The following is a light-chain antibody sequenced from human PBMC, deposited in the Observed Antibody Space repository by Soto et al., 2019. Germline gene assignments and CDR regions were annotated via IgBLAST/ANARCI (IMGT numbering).Light chain of an antibody. Sequence: QSALTQPRSVSGSPGRSVTVSCTGTSSDVGGYNYVSWYRQYPGEAPKLLIYDVTERLSGVPDRFSGSKSGNTASLTISGLQAEDEADYYCCSYAGGHIHYIIGTGTKVTVL. CDR1: SSDVGGYNY. CDR3: CSYAGGHIHYI. CDR2: DVT. J-gene: IGLJ1*01. V-gene: IGLV2-11*01.